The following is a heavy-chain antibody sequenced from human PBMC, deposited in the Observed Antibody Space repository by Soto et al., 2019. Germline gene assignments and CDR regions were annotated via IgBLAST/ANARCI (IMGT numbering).Heavy chain of an antibody. CDR1: EFTFNNYN. D-gene: IGHD2-15*01. V-gene: IGHV3-11*06. Sequence: GGSLRLSCAASEFTFNNYNMSWIRQAPGKGLEWLSYISPGSRYPAYADSVKGRFTISRDNAKRSLYLQMMSLTAEDTAIYYCVRGGGGGLFDPWGQGTMVTVSS. CDR3: VRGGGGGLFDP. J-gene: IGHJ5*02. CDR2: ISPGSRYP.